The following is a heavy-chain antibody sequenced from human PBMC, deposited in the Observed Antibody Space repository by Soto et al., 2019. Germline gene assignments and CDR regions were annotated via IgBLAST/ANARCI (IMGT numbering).Heavy chain of an antibody. D-gene: IGHD3-22*01. V-gene: IGHV3-30*18. CDR3: AKSRITDLVVPVDD. Sequence: PGGSLRLSCAASGFAFRNYGMHWVRQAPGKGLEWVAVVSDDGSNQNYADSVKGRFTIYRDNSRNTLSLQMHSLRDDDTAVYYCAKSRITDLVVPVDDWGQGTQVT. J-gene: IGHJ4*02. CDR2: VSDDGSNQ. CDR1: GFAFRNYG.